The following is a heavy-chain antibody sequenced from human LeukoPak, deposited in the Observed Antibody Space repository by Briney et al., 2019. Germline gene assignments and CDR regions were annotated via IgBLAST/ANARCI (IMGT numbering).Heavy chain of an antibody. Sequence: GWSLRLSCVASGFTVSSYYMSWVRQAPGKGLEWVSVIYSGGNTYCADSVKGRFAISRDTSKNTLYLQMSSLRAEDTAVYYCARGITGPNGLDVWGHGTTVTVSS. CDR3: ARGITGPNGLDV. J-gene: IGHJ6*02. CDR1: GFTVSSYY. CDR2: IYSGGNT. D-gene: IGHD1-14*01. V-gene: IGHV3-53*01.